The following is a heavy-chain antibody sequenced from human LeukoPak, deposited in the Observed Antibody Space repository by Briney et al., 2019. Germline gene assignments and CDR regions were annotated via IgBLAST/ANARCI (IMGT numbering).Heavy chain of an antibody. D-gene: IGHD3-10*01. J-gene: IGHJ2*01. V-gene: IGHV3-30*04. CDR3: AIGRGGRGWYFDL. CDR1: GFTFSDYA. Sequence: GRSLRLSCAASGFTFSDYAMVWVRQAPGKGLEWVAIISYDGSHKFYADSVNGRFSISRDNFNSTLYLQVNSLTPEDTAVFYCAIGRGGRGWYFDLWGRGALLTVSS. CDR2: ISYDGSHK.